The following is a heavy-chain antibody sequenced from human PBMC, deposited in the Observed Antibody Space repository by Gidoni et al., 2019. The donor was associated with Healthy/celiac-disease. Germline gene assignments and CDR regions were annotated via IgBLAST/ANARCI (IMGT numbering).Heavy chain of an antibody. J-gene: IGHJ3*02. D-gene: IGHD6-19*01. Sequence: QVQLQESGPGLVKPSETLSLACTVSGGSSTSYYWSWIWPPAGKGLECVGRIYTSGSANYNPSLKSRVTMSVDTSKNQFSLKLTSVTAADTAVYYCARGGSSGWWGAFDIWGQGTMVTVSS. CDR3: ARGGSSGWWGAFDI. CDR2: IYTSGSA. CDR1: GGSSTSYY. V-gene: IGHV4-4*07.